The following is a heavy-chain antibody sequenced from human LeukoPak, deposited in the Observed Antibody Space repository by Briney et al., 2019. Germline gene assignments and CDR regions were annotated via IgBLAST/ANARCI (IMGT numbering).Heavy chain of an antibody. CDR2: ISISTGIK. Sequence: ASVKVSCKASGYTFRNYGIGWVRKAPGQGLEWIGWISISTGIKRFAQQFQARVTLTTDSSTRTTYMELRSLGSDDTAVYYCARMDTSTTPLDYWGQGTLVTVSS. CDR1: GYTFRNYG. J-gene: IGHJ4*02. CDR3: ARMDTSTTPLDY. D-gene: IGHD5-18*01. V-gene: IGHV1-18*01.